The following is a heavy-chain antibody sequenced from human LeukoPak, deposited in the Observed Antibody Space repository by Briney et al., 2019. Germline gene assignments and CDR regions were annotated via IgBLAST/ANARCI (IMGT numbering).Heavy chain of an antibody. Sequence: VASVKVSCKASGYTFTDYYMSWVRQAPGQGLEWVGWINPNSGGTNYAQKFQGRVTMTRDTSISTAYMELSRLRSDDTAVYYCARVSKWLRLRLSYFDYWGQGTLVTVSS. CDR3: ARVSKWLRLRLSYFDY. D-gene: IGHD5-12*01. CDR1: GYTFTDYY. V-gene: IGHV1-2*02. J-gene: IGHJ4*02. CDR2: INPNSGGT.